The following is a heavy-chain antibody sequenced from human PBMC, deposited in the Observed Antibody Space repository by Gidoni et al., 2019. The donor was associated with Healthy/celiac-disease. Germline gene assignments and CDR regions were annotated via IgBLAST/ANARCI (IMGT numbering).Heavy chain of an antibody. D-gene: IGHD6-13*01. CDR1: GFTFNSYA. J-gene: IGHJ4*02. V-gene: IGHV3-23*04. Sequence: EVQLVESGGGLVQPGGSLRLSCAASGFTFNSYAMSWVRQAPGKGLEWVSAISGSGDSTYYADSVKGRFTISRDNSKNTVYLQMNSLRAEDTAVYYCAKESSSWYGYFDYWGPGTLVTVSS. CDR3: AKESSSWYGYFDY. CDR2: ISGSGDST.